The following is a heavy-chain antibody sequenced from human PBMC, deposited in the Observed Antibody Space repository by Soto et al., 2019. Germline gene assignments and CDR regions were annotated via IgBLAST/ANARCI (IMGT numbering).Heavy chain of an antibody. J-gene: IGHJ4*02. CDR2: ISGSGGST. V-gene: IGHV3-23*01. D-gene: IGHD3-16*02. CDR1: GFTFSSYA. CDR3: AKDFRDYVWGSYRPQDY. Sequence: GGSLGLSCAASGFTFSSYAMCWVRQAPGKGLEWVSAISGSGGSTYYADSVKGRFTISRDNSKNTLYLQMNSLRAEDTAVYYCAKDFRDYVWGSYRPQDYWGQGTLVTVSS.